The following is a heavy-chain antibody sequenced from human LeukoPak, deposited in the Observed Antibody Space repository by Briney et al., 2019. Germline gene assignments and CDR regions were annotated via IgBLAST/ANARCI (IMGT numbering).Heavy chain of an antibody. Sequence: GESLKISCKGSGYSFTGYWIVWVRQMPGKGLEWMGIIYPGDSDTRYSPSFQGQVTISADKSISTAYLQWSSLKASDTAMYYCARLLYYYDSSGYYPDAFDIWGQGTMVTVPS. J-gene: IGHJ3*02. D-gene: IGHD3-22*01. CDR3: ARLLYYYDSSGYYPDAFDI. V-gene: IGHV5-51*01. CDR1: GYSFTGYW. CDR2: IYPGDSDT.